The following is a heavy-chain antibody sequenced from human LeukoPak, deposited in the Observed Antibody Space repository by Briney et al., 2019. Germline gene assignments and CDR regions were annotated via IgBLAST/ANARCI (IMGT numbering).Heavy chain of an antibody. V-gene: IGHV4-34*01. CDR2: INHSGST. Sequence: SETLSLTCAVYGGSFSGYYWSWIRQPPGKGLEWIGEINHSGSTNYNPSLKSRVTISVDTSKNQFSLKLSSVTAADTAVYYCARESRKGYYYDSSGYFGYWGQGTLVTVSS. D-gene: IGHD3-22*01. J-gene: IGHJ4*02. CDR1: GGSFSGYY. CDR3: ARESRKGYYYDSSGYFGY.